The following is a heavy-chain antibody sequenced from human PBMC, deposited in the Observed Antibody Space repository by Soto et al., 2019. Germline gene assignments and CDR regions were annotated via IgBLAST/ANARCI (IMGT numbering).Heavy chain of an antibody. CDR2: IYYSGST. CDR3: ARLVLSDYGGNDPYFQH. V-gene: IGHV4-59*08. J-gene: IGHJ1*01. D-gene: IGHD4-17*01. Sequence: SETLSLTCTVSGGSISSYYWSWIRQPPGKGLEWIGYIYYSGSTNYNPSLKSRVTISVDTSKNQFSLKLSSVTAADTAVYYCARLVLSDYGGNDPYFQHWGQGTLVTVSS. CDR1: GGSISSYY.